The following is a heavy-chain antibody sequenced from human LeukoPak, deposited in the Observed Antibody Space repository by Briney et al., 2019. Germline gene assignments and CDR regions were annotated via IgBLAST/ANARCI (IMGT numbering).Heavy chain of an antibody. CDR2: IHSSSAYT. D-gene: IGHD6-13*01. CDR1: GFTFSDYY. J-gene: IGHJ6*02. CDR3: ARMYSSSWYPHYYYYYGMDV. Sequence: PGGSLRLSCAASGFTFSDYYMNWIRQAPGKGLEWVSYIHSSSAYTNYADSVKGRFTISRDNAKNSLYLQMNSLRAEDTAVYYCARMYSSSWYPHYYYYYGMDVWGQGTTVTVSS. V-gene: IGHV3-11*06.